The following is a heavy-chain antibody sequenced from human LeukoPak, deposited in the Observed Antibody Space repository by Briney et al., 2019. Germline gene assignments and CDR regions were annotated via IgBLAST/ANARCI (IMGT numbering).Heavy chain of an antibody. J-gene: IGHJ4*02. D-gene: IGHD2-15*01. Sequence: RASVKVSCKASGYTFTSYDINWVRQATGQGLEWMGWMNPNSGNTGYAQKFQGRVTMTRNTSISTDYMELSSLRSEDTAVYYCARGDESLLYDYWGQGTLVPVSS. CDR1: GYTFTSYD. V-gene: IGHV1-8*02. CDR2: MNPNSGNT. CDR3: ARGDESLLYDY.